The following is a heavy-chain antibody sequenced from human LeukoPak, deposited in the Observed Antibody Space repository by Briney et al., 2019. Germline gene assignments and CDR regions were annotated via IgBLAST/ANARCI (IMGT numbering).Heavy chain of an antibody. V-gene: IGHV4-61*02. CDR1: SGSISSGSYY. D-gene: IGHD1-26*01. CDR3: ARVRSGTYSDQYYFDF. Sequence: SQTLSLTCTVSSGSISSGSYYWSWIRQPAGKGLEWIGRIYTSGSTNYNPSLKSRVTISVDTSKNQFSLKLSSVTAADTAVYYCARVRSGTYSDQYYFDFWGQGTLVTVSS. J-gene: IGHJ4*02. CDR2: IYTSGST.